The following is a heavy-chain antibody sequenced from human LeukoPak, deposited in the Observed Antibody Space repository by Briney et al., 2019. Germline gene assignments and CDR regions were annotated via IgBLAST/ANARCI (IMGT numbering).Heavy chain of an antibody. CDR2: ISSSGSTI. CDR3: AKDLLSRGTTFPYYFDY. CDR1: GFTFSSYW. V-gene: IGHV3-48*04. Sequence: GGSLRLSCAASGFTFSSYWMSWVRQAPGKGLEWVSYISSSGSTIYYADSVKGRFTISRDNAKNSLYLQMNSLRAEDTAVYYCAKDLLSRGTTFPYYFDYWGQGTLVTVSS. D-gene: IGHD1-1*01. J-gene: IGHJ4*02.